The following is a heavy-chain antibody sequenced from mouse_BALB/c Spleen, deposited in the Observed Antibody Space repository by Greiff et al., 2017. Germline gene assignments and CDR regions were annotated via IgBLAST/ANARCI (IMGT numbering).Heavy chain of an antibody. CDR1: GYTFTDYN. D-gene: IGHD2-4*01. CDR3: ARGEYDYDWFAY. Sequence: EVQLQQSGPELVKPGASVKISCKASGYTFTDYNMHWVKQSHGKSLEWIGYIYPYNGGTGYNQKFKSKATLTVDNSSSTAYMELRSLTSEDSAVYYCARGEYDYDWFAYWGQGTLVTVSA. V-gene: IGHV1S29*02. J-gene: IGHJ3*01. CDR2: IYPYNGGT.